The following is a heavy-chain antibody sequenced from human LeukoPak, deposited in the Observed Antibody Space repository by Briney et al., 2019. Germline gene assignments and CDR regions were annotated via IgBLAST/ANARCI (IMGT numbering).Heavy chain of an antibody. CDR3: ARSPFEYDMYYFDY. CDR2: ISAYNGNT. V-gene: IGHV1-18*01. CDR1: GYAFTSYG. J-gene: IGHJ4*02. Sequence: ASVTVSCTASGYAFTSYGISWVRLAPGQGLEWMGWISAYNGNTNYAQKLQGRVTMTTDTSTSTAYMELRSLRSDDTAVYYCARSPFEYDMYYFDYWGQGTLVTVSS. D-gene: IGHD3-9*01.